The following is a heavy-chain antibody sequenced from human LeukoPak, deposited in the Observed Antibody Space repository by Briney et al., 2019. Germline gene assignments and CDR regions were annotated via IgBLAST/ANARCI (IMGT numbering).Heavy chain of an antibody. CDR1: GGSISSSSYY. J-gene: IGHJ4*02. D-gene: IGHD3-22*01. CDR2: IYYSGST. CDR3: ARASYSYDINGWVPFDY. Sequence: SETLSLTCTVSGGSISSSSYYWGWIRQPPGKGLEWIGSIYYSGSTNYNPSLKSRVTISGDTSKNQFSLRLSSVTAADTAVYYCARASYSYDINGWVPFDYWGQGTLVTVSS. V-gene: IGHV4-39*07.